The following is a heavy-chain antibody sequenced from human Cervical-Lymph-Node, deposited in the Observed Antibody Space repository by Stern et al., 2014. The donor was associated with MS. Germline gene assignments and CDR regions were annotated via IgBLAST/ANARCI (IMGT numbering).Heavy chain of an antibody. J-gene: IGHJ4*02. D-gene: IGHD3-9*01. CDR2: INPSCDST. V-gene: IGHV1-46*01. Sequence: QVQLVQSGAEVKKPGASVKISCKASGYTFTNYYMHWVRQAPGQGLEWKGIINPSCDSTSYAQKFEGRVTMTRDTSTSTVNMELSSLTSGDTAVYYCARLRGYNVLTGYLDYWGQGTLVTVSS. CDR3: ARLRGYNVLTGYLDY. CDR1: GYTFTNYY.